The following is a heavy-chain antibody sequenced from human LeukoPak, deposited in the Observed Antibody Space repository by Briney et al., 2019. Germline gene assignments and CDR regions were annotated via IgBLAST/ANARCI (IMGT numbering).Heavy chain of an antibody. CDR3: AKYDRSGSYFDY. V-gene: IGHV3-23*01. J-gene: IGHJ4*02. CDR1: GFTFTISA. Sequence: PGGSLRLSCAASGFTFTISAVGWVRQAPGKGLEWVSGLIGRANVTYYADSVRGRFTISRDTSKNTLFLQMNSLRAEDTALYFCAKYDRSGSYFDYWGPGTLVTVTS. D-gene: IGHD6-25*01. CDR2: LIGRANVT.